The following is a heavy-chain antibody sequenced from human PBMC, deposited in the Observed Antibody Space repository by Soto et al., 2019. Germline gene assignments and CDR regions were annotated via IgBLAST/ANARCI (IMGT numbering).Heavy chain of an antibody. CDR3: ARDGKRYYDFWSGYYGY. CDR2: ISYDGSNK. J-gene: IGHJ4*02. V-gene: IGHV3-30-3*01. Sequence: GGSLRLSCAASGFTFSSYAMHWVRQAPGKGLEWVAVISYDGSNKYYADSVKGRFTISRDNSKNTLYLQMNSLRAEDTAVYYCARDGKRYYDFWSGYYGYWGQGTLVTVSS. D-gene: IGHD3-3*01. CDR1: GFTFSSYA.